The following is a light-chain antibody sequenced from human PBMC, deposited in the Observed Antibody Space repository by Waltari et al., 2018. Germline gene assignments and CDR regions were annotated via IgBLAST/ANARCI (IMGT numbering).Light chain of an antibody. CDR1: QSVGSSY. CDR2: AVS. Sequence: EIVLTQSPGTLSLSPGERATLSCWASQSVGSSYLAWFQQKPGQAPRLRIYAVSSRATGIPDRFSGSGSGTDLTLTINRLEPEDSAVYYCQQYGSPPYTFGQGTKLEL. J-gene: IGKJ2*01. CDR3: QQYGSPPYT. V-gene: IGKV3-20*01.